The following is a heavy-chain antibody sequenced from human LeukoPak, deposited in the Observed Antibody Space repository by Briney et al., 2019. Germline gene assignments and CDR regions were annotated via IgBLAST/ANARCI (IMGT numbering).Heavy chain of an antibody. CDR2: ISSNGGST. D-gene: IGHD1-26*01. CDR3: ASWGGSYSY. J-gene: IGHJ4*02. CDR1: GFTFSNYA. Sequence: PGGSLRLSCAASGFTFSNYAMHWVRQAPGKGLEYVSAISSNGGSTYYANSVKGRFTISRDNSKNTLCLQMGSLRVEEMAVYYCASWGGSYSYWGQGTLVTVSS. V-gene: IGHV3-64*01.